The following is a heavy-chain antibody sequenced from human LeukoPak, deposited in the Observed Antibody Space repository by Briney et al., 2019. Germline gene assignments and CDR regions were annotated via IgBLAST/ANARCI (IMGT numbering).Heavy chain of an antibody. D-gene: IGHD3-3*01. V-gene: IGHV1-2*02. CDR1: GYTFTGYY. Sequence: ASVKVSCKASGYTFTGYYMHWVRQAPGQGLEWMGWINPNSGGTNYAPKFQGRVTMTRDTSISTAYMELSRLRSDDTAVYYCARDRSITIFGVVTNNWFDPWGQGTLVTVSS. CDR2: INPNSGGT. CDR3: ARDRSITIFGVVTNNWFDP. J-gene: IGHJ5*02.